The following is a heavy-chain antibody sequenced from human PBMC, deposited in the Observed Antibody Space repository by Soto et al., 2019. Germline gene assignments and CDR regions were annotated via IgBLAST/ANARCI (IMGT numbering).Heavy chain of an antibody. CDR1: GFTFNVYG. V-gene: IGHV1-69*06. CDR3: ARVRDPHLDHYGLDV. CDR2: LIPIYDAP. Sequence: QVQLVQSGAEVKNPGSSVKVSCKTSGFTFNVYGIHWVRQAPGQGLEWMGGLIPIYDAPNYVQKFQGRVSITADRTTTTVYLELSSMRSEDTAVYFCARVRDPHLDHYGLDVWGQGTTVTVSS. J-gene: IGHJ6*02.